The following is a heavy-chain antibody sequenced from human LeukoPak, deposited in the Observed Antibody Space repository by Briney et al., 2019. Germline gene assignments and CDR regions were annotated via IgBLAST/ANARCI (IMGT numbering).Heavy chain of an antibody. Sequence: GGSLRLSCAASGFTFSSYAMSWVRQAPGKGLESVSALSDSGGRTYYANSVKGRFTISRDNSINTLYLQMNSLRAEDTAVYYCATDDVTTGTKTALGYWGQGTLVTVSS. J-gene: IGHJ4*02. D-gene: IGHD1-1*01. V-gene: IGHV3-23*01. CDR2: LSDSGGRT. CDR1: GFTFSSYA. CDR3: ATDDVTTGTKTALGY.